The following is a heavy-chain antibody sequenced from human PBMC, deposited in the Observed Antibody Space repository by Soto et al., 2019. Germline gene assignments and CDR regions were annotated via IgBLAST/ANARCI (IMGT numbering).Heavy chain of an antibody. CDR3: ATVVKSGRESSGYYYGAGMDV. Sequence: QVQLVQSGAEVKKPGASVKVSCKVSGYTLTELSMHWVRQAPGKGLEWMGGFDPEDGETIYAQKLQGRVTMTEDTSTDTAYMELSSLRSEDTAVYYCATVVKSGRESSGYYYGAGMDVWGQGTTVTVSS. J-gene: IGHJ6*02. V-gene: IGHV1-24*01. CDR2: FDPEDGET. D-gene: IGHD3-22*01. CDR1: GYTLTELS.